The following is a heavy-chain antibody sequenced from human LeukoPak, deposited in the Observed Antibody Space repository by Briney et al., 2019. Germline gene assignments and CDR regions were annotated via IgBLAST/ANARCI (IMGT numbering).Heavy chain of an antibody. J-gene: IGHJ6*04. CDR2: IYYSGST. CDR1: GGSVSSGSYY. CDR3: ARDSVYYYGSGSALAYSYYGMDV. D-gene: IGHD3-10*01. Sequence: PSETLSPTCTVSGGSVSSGSYYWSWIRQPPGKGLEWIGYIYYSGSTNYNPSLKSRVTISVDTSKNQFSLKLSSVTAADTAVYYCARDSVYYYGSGSALAYSYYGMDVWGKGTTVTVSS. V-gene: IGHV4-61*01.